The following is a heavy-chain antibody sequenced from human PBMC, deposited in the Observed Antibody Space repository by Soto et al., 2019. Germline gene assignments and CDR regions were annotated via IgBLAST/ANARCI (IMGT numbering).Heavy chain of an antibody. CDR2: ISGSGSST. J-gene: IGHJ6*02. D-gene: IGHD3-3*01. V-gene: IGHV3-23*01. Sequence: EVQLLESGGGLVQPGGSLRLSCAASGFTFSNYAMSWVRQAPGKGLEWVSSISGSGSSTYYADSVKGRYTISRDNSQNMLFLEMKSQRAEDTAVYYCANGFRIWSCYYTSYHYYGMDVWGQGTTVTVSS. CDR3: ANGFRIWSCYYTSYHYYGMDV. CDR1: GFTFSNYA.